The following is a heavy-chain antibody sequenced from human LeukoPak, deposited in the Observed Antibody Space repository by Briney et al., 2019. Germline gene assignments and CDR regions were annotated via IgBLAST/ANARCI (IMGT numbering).Heavy chain of an antibody. CDR2: INPTGGST. D-gene: IGHD6-19*01. V-gene: IGHV1-46*01. J-gene: IGHJ5*02. CDR1: GYTFTSYY. Sequence: ASVKVSCKASGYTFTSYYMHWVRQAPGEGLEWMGIINPTGGSTSYAQKFQGRVTMTRDTSTSTVYMELSSLRSEDTAVYYCARLAVPGIAVSRWFDPWGQGTLVTVSS. CDR3: ARLAVPGIAVSRWFDP.